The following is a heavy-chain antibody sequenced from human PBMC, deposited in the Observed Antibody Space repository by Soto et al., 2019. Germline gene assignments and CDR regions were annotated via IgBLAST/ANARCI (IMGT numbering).Heavy chain of an antibody. CDR2: IGTTGNT. CDR1: GLPFSSFD. CDR3: AKDGGLDG. Sequence: PGVSLSLSRSSYGLPFSSFDMHWVRQSTGKGLEWISAIGTTGNTYYADSVKGRFTNSRDNSKNTLYLQMNSLRAEDTAVYYCAKDGGLDGWGQGTTVTVS. V-gene: IGHV3-13*04. D-gene: IGHD3-16*01. J-gene: IGHJ6*02.